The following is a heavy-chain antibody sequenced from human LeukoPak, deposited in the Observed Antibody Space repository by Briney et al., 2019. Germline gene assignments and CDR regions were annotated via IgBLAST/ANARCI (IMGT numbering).Heavy chain of an antibody. D-gene: IGHD1-26*01. J-gene: IGHJ4*02. CDR1: GFIVSDNY. CDR3: GRMPNGADN. CDR2: IYPDGRA. V-gene: IGHV3-53*01. Sequence: GGSLRLSCVASGFIVSDNYMRWIRQAPGKEPQWVSIIYPDGRAFYADSVKGRFTISRDNSRNTLYLQMNSLRADDTALYARGRMPNGADNWGQGTLVTVSS.